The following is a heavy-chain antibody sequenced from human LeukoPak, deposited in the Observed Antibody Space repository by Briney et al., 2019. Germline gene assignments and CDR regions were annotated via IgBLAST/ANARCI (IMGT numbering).Heavy chain of an antibody. V-gene: IGHV4-59*01. Sequence: SETLSLTCTVSGGSLTYYWTWIRQSPGRRPEWIGYIYYSGSTNYNPSLKSRVTISVDTSKNQFSLKLSSVTAADTAVYYCARGRQIRSGRSWFDYWGQGTLVTVSS. J-gene: IGHJ4*02. D-gene: IGHD3-10*01. CDR2: IYYSGST. CDR1: GGSLTYY. CDR3: ARGRQIRSGRSWFDY.